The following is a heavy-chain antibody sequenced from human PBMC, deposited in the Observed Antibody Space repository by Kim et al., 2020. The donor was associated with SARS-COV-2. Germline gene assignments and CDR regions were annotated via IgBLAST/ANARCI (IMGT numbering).Heavy chain of an antibody. Sequence: GGSLRLSCAASGFTFSSYSMNWVRQAPGKGLEWVSSISSSSSYIYYADSVKGRFTISRDNAKNSLYLQMNSLRAEDTAVYYCARDRLRTVTGNSDAFDSSGPGSLGTDSS. CDR3: ARDRLRTVTGNSDAFDS. D-gene: IGHD4-17*01. J-gene: IGHJ4*02. CDR1: GFTFSSYS. CDR2: ISSSSSYI. V-gene: IGHV3-21*01.